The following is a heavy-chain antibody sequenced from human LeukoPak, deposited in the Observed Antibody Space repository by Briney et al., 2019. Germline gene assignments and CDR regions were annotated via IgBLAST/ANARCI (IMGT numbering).Heavy chain of an antibody. J-gene: IGHJ4*02. Sequence: GGSLRLSCAASGFNFDDFAMHWVRQAPGKGLEWVAVISYDGSNKYYADSVKGRFTISRDNSKNTLYLQMNSLRAEDTAVYYCAKDHATMIVVVITHFDYWGQGTLVTVSS. V-gene: IGHV3-30*04. CDR3: AKDHATMIVVVITHFDY. CDR2: ISYDGSNK. D-gene: IGHD3-22*01. CDR1: GFNFDDFA.